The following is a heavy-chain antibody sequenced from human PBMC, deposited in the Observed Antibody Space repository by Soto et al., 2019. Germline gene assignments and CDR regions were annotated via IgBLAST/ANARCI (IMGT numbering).Heavy chain of an antibody. CDR3: ARVQSPDSILSYYFMDG. CDR1: GGSFSGYY. D-gene: IGHD3-16*02. J-gene: IGHJ6*03. CDR2: INHSGST. V-gene: IGHV4-34*01. Sequence: SETLSLTCAVYGGSFSGYYWSWIRQPPGKGLEWIGEINHSGSTNYNPSLKSRVTISVDTSKNQFSLKLSSVTAADTAVYYCARVQSPDSILSYYFMDGRGKGTTVTVSS.